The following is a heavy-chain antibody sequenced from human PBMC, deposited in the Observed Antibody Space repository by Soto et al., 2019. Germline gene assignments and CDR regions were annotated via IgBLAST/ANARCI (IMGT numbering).Heavy chain of an antibody. V-gene: IGHV3-23*01. CDR2: IGGSNGRT. J-gene: IGHJ3*02. Sequence: GGSLRLSCAASGFTFSSYAMSWVRQAPGKGLEWVSAIGGSNGRTYYADSVKGRFSISRDNSENTLSLQMNSLRVEDTAVYYCAKAPGAPLYTMIEINDAFDIWGQGTMVTVSS. CDR1: GFTFSSYA. D-gene: IGHD3-22*01. CDR3: AKAPGAPLYTMIEINDAFDI.